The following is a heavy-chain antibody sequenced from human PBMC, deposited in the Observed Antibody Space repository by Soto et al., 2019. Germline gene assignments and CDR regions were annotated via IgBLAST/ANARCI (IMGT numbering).Heavy chain of an antibody. CDR1: GFSLTTSGVG. CDR3: AHRVLRTVFGLVTTTAIYFDF. CDR2: IYWGDDQ. D-gene: IGHD3-3*01. V-gene: IGHV2-5*02. J-gene: IGHJ4*02. Sequence: QITLKESGPTVVNPTETLTLTCTFSGFSLTTSGVGVGWVRQSPGKAPEWLALIYWGDDQRYSTSLNSRLIITKDTSKNQVVLTMANVDPADTATYYCAHRVLRTVFGLVTTTAIYFDFWGPGTPVVVSS.